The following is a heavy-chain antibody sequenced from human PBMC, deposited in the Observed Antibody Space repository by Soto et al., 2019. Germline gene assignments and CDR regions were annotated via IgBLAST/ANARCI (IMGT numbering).Heavy chain of an antibody. CDR2: ISYDGSNK. Sequence: GSLRLCCAAAGFSLSSYAMHWVRQAPGKGLEWVAVISYDGSNKYYADSVKGRFTISRDNSKNTMYLQMNSPRAEDKAVYYCARDPYAFDIWGQGTMVTVSS. V-gene: IGHV3-30-3*01. CDR3: ARDPYAFDI. J-gene: IGHJ3*02. CDR1: GFSLSSYA.